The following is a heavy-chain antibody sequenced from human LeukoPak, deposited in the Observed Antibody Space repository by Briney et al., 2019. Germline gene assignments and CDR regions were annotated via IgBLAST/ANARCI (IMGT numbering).Heavy chain of an antibody. CDR3: ARGQLLRGGWFDP. D-gene: IGHD2-2*01. V-gene: IGHV4-39*07. CDR1: GGSISSSSYY. Sequence: PSETLSLTCTVSGGSISSSSYYWGWIRQPPGKGLEWIGSIYYSGSTYYNPSLKSRVTISVDTSKNQFSLKLSSVTAADTAVYYCARGQLLRGGWFDPWGQGTLVTVSS. J-gene: IGHJ5*02. CDR2: IYYSGST.